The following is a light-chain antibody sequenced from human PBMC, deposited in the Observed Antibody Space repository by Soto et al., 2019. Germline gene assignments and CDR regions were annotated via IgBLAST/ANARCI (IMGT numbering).Light chain of an antibody. J-gene: IGKJ2*01. Sequence: EVVLTQSPGTLSLSPGERATLSCRASQTVGNNYLDWYQQKPGQAPRLLIFVSSNRATGIPDRFSGSGSGTDFTLTITRLEPEDFAVYYCQQYGSSPPLTFGRGTKLEIK. V-gene: IGKV3-20*01. CDR1: QTVGNNY. CDR3: QQYGSSPPLT. CDR2: VSS.